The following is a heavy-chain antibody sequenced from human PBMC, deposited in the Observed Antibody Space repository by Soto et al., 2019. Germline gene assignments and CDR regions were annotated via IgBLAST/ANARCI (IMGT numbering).Heavy chain of an antibody. V-gene: IGHV4-4*07. CDR2: LYSSGNT. Sequence: SETLSLTCTVSGASISAYAWSWIRQPAGKGLEWIGRLYSSGNTNYNPSFKSRLTMSADTSKNQFSLKLSSVTAADTAVYYCARGPYSSGWYVVDYWGQRTLVTVSS. CDR3: ARGPYSSGWYVVDY. J-gene: IGHJ4*02. D-gene: IGHD6-19*01. CDR1: GASISAYA.